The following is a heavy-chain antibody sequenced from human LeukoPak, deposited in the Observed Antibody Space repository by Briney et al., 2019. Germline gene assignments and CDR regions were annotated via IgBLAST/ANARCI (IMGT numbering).Heavy chain of an antibody. J-gene: IGHJ6*04. CDR1: GFTVSSNY. V-gene: IGHV3-66*01. D-gene: IGHD3-10*02. CDR2: VYSGGST. CDR3: AELGITMIGGV. Sequence: GGSLRLSCAASGFTVSSNYMNWVRQAPGKGLEWVSVVYSGGSTYYADSVKGRFTISRDNAKNSLYLQMNSLRAEDAAVYYCAELGITMIGGVWGKGTTVTISS.